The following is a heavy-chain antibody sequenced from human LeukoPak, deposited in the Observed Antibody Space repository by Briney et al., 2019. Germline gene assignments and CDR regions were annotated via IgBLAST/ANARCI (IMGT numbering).Heavy chain of an antibody. V-gene: IGHV4-59*12. Sequence: PSETLSLTCTVSGGSISSYYWSWIRQPPGKGLEWIGYIYYSGSTNYNPSLKSRVTISVDTSKNQFSLKLSSVTAADTAVYYCARDPASVTTHYDYWGQGTLVTVSS. CDR2: IYYSGST. J-gene: IGHJ4*02. CDR1: GGSISSYY. D-gene: IGHD4-17*01. CDR3: ARDPASVTTHYDY.